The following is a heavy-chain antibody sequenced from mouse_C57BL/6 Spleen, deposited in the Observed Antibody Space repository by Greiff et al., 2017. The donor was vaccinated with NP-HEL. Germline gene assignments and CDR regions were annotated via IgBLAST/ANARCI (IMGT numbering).Heavy chain of an antibody. J-gene: IGHJ1*03. Sequence: EVKLQESGPGLVKPSQSLSLTCSVTGYSITSGYYWNWIRPFPGNTLEWMAYISYDGSNNYNQSLNNRITLPRDTSNNQFFLKLNSVTTEDTATYYGVRSYYYGSSYWYFDVWGTGTTVTVSS. CDR2: ISYDGSN. D-gene: IGHD1-1*01. CDR3: VRSYYYGSSYWYFDV. V-gene: IGHV3-6*01. CDR1: GYSITSGYY.